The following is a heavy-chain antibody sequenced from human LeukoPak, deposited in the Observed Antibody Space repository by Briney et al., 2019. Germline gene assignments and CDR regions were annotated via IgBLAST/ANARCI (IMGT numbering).Heavy chain of an antibody. CDR1: GFTLNTYS. Sequence: PGGSLRLSCAASGFTLNTYSMSWVRQAPGKGLEWVSIISRTSESIFYADSVKGRFTISRDNAKNSLYLQMNSLRAEDTAVYYCAREGGVTPEWFDPWGQGTLVTVSS. CDR2: ISRTSESI. CDR3: AREGGVTPEWFDP. J-gene: IGHJ5*02. D-gene: IGHD4-23*01. V-gene: IGHV3-21*01.